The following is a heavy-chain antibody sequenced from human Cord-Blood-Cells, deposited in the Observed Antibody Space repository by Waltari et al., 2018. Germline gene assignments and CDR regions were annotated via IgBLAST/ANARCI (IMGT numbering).Heavy chain of an antibody. CDR1: GFTFSSSG. CDR3: ARDRAILTGYDAFDI. CDR2: IWYDGSNK. J-gene: IGHJ3*02. D-gene: IGHD3-9*01. V-gene: IGHV3-33*01. Sequence: QVQLVESGGGVVQPGRSLRLSCAASGFTFSSSGMHWVRQAPGKGLEWVAVIWYDGSNKYYADSVKGRFTISRDNSKNTLYLQMNSLRAEDTAVYYCARDRAILTGYDAFDIWGQGTMVTVSS.